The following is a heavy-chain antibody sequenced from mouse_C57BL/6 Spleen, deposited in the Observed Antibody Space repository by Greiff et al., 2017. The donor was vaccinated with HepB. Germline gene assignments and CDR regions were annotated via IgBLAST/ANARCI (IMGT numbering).Heavy chain of an antibody. V-gene: IGHV1-81*01. J-gene: IGHJ4*01. CDR1: GYTFTSYG. Sequence: QVQLQQSGAELARPGASVKLSCKASGYTFTSYGISWVKQRPGQGLEWIGEIYPRSGNTYYNEKFKGKATLTADKSSSTAYMALRSLTSEDSAVYFCAPISSITTVVDAMDYWGQGTSVTVSS. CDR2: IYPRSGNT. D-gene: IGHD1-1*01. CDR3: APISSITTVVDAMDY.